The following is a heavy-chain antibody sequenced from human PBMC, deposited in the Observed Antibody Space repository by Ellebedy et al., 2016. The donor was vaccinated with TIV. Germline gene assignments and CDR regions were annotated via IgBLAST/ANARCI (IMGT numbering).Heavy chain of an antibody. V-gene: IGHV1-18*01. CDR3: VHTGNRGI. CDR1: GYTFTSHG. CDR2: ISTFNGDT. D-gene: IGHD3-10*01. Sequence: AASVKVSCKTSGYTFTSHGIIWVRQAPGQGLEWMGWISTFNGDTKYAETLQDRLAMTSDPSTNTAFLEVRSLRSDDTAVYYCVHTGNRGIWGQGTLVTVSS. J-gene: IGHJ3*02.